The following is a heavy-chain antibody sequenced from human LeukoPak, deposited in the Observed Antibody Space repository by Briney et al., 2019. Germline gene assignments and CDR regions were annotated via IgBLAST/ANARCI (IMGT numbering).Heavy chain of an antibody. V-gene: IGHV1-2*02. D-gene: IGHD3-16*01. CDR1: GYIFTDYY. CDR3: ARADEYVST. Sequence: ASVKVSCKASGYIFTDYYMHWVRQAPGQGLEWMGCINPKSGGTNDAQKFQGRVTMTRDTSISTAYMELSWLAFEDTAVYYCARADEYVSTWGQGTLVTVSS. J-gene: IGHJ5*02. CDR2: INPKSGGT.